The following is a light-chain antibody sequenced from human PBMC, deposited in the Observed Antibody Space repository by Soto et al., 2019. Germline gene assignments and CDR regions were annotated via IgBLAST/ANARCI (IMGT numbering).Light chain of an antibody. CDR1: SSDVGGYNY. Sequence: QSALTQPPSASGSPGQSVTISCTGTSSDVGGYNYVSWYQQHPGKAPKLMIYEVSNRPSGVPDRFSGSKSGNTASLTVSGLQAEDEADYYCSSYAGSNNLVFVGGSKLTVL. CDR3: SSYAGSNNLV. CDR2: EVS. V-gene: IGLV2-8*01. J-gene: IGLJ2*01.